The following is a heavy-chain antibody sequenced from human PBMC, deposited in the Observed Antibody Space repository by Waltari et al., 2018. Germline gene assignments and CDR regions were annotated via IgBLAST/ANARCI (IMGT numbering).Heavy chain of an antibody. Sequence: QVQLQESGPGLVKPSRTLSLTCTVSGGSISSGSYYWSWIRQPAGKGLEWIGRIYTSGSTNYNPSLKSRVTISVDTSKNQFSLKLSSVTAADTAVYYCARDGIAAAAPYYYYYMDVWGKGTTVTVSS. CDR3: ARDGIAAAAPYYYYYMDV. D-gene: IGHD6-13*01. CDR2: IYTSGST. CDR1: GGSISSGSYY. J-gene: IGHJ6*03. V-gene: IGHV4-61*02.